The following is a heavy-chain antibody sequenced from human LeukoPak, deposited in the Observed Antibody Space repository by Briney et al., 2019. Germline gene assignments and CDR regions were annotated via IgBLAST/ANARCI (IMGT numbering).Heavy chain of an antibody. CDR1: GYTFSSYD. J-gene: IGHJ4*02. CDR2: MNPNSGNT. CDR3: ARGTPYCSSASCYNY. Sequence: ASVKVSCKASGYTFSSYDINWVRQAPGQGLEWMGWMNPNSGNTGYAQKFQGRVTMTRDTSISTAYMEPSSLKSDDTAVYYCARGTPYCSSASCYNYWGQGTLVTVSP. V-gene: IGHV1-8*01. D-gene: IGHD2-2*02.